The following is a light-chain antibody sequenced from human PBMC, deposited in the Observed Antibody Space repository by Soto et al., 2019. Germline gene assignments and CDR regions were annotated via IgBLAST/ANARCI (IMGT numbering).Light chain of an antibody. CDR1: KSINNY. CDR2: AAS. J-gene: IGKJ4*01. CDR3: QQSYSSSGLT. V-gene: IGKV1-39*01. Sequence: DIQMTQSPSSLSASVGDRVTITCRASKSINNYLNWYQQKPGKAPKLLIYAASNLQSGVPSRFGGSGSGTNFTLTISSLQPEDFATYYCQQSYSSSGLTFGGGTKVEIK.